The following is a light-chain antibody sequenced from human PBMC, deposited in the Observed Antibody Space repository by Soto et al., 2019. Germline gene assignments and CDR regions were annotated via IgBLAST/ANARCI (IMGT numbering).Light chain of an antibody. J-gene: IGLJ1*01. V-gene: IGLV1-44*01. CDR3: AAWDDSLNVFYV. Sequence: QSALTQPPSASGTPGQRVTISCSGSSSNIGSNSVNWYQQLPGSAPRFLISTSNHRPSGSPDRFSASKSGTSASLAISGLQSEDEGDYYCAAWDDSLNVFYVFGTGTKV. CDR1: SSNIGSNS. CDR2: TSN.